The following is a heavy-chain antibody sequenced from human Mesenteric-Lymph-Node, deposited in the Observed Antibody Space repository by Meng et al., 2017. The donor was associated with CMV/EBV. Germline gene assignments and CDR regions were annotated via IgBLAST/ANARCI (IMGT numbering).Heavy chain of an antibody. J-gene: IGHJ4*02. CDR2: ISAYNGNT. V-gene: IGHV1-18*01. CDR1: GYTFTSYD. Sequence: ASVKVSCKASGYTFTSYDINWVRQAPGQGLEWMGWISAYNGNTNYAQKLQGRVTMTTDTSTSTAYMELRSLRSDDTAVYYCARRGYCSSTSCYPLDYWGQGTLVTV. D-gene: IGHD2-2*01. CDR3: ARRGYCSSTSCYPLDY.